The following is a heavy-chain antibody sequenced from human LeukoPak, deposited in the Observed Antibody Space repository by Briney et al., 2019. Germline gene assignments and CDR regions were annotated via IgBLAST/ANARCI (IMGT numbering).Heavy chain of an antibody. CDR3: ARAMDY. CDR2: IKQDGSEK. J-gene: IGHJ4*02. D-gene: IGHD2-2*01. CDR1: GFTFSSNW. Sequence: GGSLRLSCATSGFTFSSNWMNWVRQAPGKGLEWVANIKQDGSEKYLVDSVKGRFTISRDNAKNSLYLQMNSLRAEDTAVYYCARAMDYWGQGTLVTVSS. V-gene: IGHV3-7*03.